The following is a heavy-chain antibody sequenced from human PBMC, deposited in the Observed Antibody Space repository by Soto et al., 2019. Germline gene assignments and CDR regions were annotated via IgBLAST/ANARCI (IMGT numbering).Heavy chain of an antibody. CDR3: ARISAARNGMDV. CDR2: IYYSGST. D-gene: IGHD5-18*01. V-gene: IGHV4-59*01. J-gene: IGHJ6*02. CDR1: SGSISNYY. Sequence: SETLSLTCTVSSGSISNYYWSWIRRPPGKGLEWIGCIYYSGSTNYNPSLKSRVTISLDTSKNQFSLKLTSVTAADAAMYYCARISAARNGMDVWGQGTTVTVSS.